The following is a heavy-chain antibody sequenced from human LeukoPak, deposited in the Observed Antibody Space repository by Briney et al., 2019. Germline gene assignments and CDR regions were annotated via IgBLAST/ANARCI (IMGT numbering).Heavy chain of an antibody. Sequence: SETLSLTCTVSGGSISNYYWSWIRQPPGKGLEWIGYIYYSGNTNYNPSLKSRVTISVDTSKNQFSLKLNSVTAADTAVYYCARVRYCSTNSCYDREFDNWGQGTLVTVSS. CDR2: IYYSGNT. CDR1: GGSISNYY. V-gene: IGHV4-59*01. J-gene: IGHJ4*02. CDR3: ARVRYCSTNSCYDREFDN. D-gene: IGHD2-2*01.